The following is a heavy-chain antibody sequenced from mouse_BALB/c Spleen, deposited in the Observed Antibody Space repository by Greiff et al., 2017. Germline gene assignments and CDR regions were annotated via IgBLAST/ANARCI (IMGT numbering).Heavy chain of an antibody. J-gene: IGHJ4*01. CDR3: ARPYYGAMDY. D-gene: IGHD2-10*01. CDR1: GFAFSSYD. CDR2: ISSGGGST. Sequence: EVQLQESGGGLVKPGGSLKLSCAASGFAFSSYDMSWVRQTPEKRLEWVAYISSGGGSTYYPDTVKGRFTISRDNAKNTLYLQMSSLKSEDTAMYYCARPYYGAMDYWGQGTSVTVSS. V-gene: IGHV5-12-1*01.